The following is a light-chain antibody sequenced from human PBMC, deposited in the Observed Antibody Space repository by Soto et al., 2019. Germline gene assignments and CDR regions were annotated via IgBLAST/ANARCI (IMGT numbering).Light chain of an antibody. CDR1: QSVSSSY. CDR2: GAS. V-gene: IGKV3-20*01. CDR3: QQFGSSPLFT. Sequence: EIVLTQSPGTLSLCPGERATLSCRASQSVSSSYLAWYQQKPGQAPRLLIYGASSRSTGIPDRFSGSGSGTDFTLTISRPEPEDLAVYYCQQFGSSPLFTFGPGTKVYVK. J-gene: IGKJ3*01.